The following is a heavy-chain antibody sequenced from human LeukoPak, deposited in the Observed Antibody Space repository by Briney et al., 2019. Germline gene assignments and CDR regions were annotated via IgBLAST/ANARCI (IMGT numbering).Heavy chain of an antibody. CDR2: IIPIFGTA. V-gene: IGHV1-69*13. CDR3: ARVLMGATGYFDY. CDR1: GGTFSSYA. D-gene: IGHD1-26*01. Sequence: SVKVSCKASGGTFSSYAIGWVRQAPGQGLEWMGGIIPIFGTANYAQKFQGRVTITADESTSTAHMELSSLRSEDTAVYYCARVLMGATGYFDYWGQGTLVTVSS. J-gene: IGHJ4*02.